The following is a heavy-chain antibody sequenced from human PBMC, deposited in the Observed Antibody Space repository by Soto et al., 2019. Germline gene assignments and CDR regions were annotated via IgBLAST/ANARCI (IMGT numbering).Heavy chain of an antibody. CDR1: GGSISSGGYY. J-gene: IGHJ3*01. D-gene: IGHD2-21*02. V-gene: IGHV4-31*03. Sequence: QVQLQESGPGLVKPSQTLSFTCTVSGGSISSGGYYWSWIRQHPEKGLEWIGYIYYSGSTYYNPSLKSRVTISVDTSKNQFSLKLSSVTAADTAVYHCARDGTCGGDCYSLDAFDLWGQRTLVTVSS. CDR2: IYYSGST. CDR3: ARDGTCGGDCYSLDAFDL.